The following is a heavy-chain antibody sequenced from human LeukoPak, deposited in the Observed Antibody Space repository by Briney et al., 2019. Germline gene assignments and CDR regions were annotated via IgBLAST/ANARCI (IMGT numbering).Heavy chain of an antibody. V-gene: IGHV1-2*02. CDR1: GYTFTGYY. CDR2: INPNSGGT. CDR3: ARDSGGSYPPWNWFDP. Sequence: ASVKVSCKASGYTFTGYYMHWVRQAPGQGLEWMGWINPNSGGTNYAQKFQGRVTKTRDTSISTAYMELSRLRSDDTAVYYCARDSGGSYPPWNWFDPWGQGTLVTVSS. J-gene: IGHJ5*02. D-gene: IGHD1-26*01.